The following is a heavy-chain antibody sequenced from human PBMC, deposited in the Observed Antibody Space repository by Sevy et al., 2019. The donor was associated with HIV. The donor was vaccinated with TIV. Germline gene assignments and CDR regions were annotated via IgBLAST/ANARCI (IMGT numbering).Heavy chain of an antibody. CDR3: ARLDATRPKGYYFDY. V-gene: IGHV4-39*01. J-gene: IGHJ4*02. CDR2: IYYSGVT. CDR1: GGSINSRTSY. Sequence: TLSLTCTVSGGSINSRTSYWGWIRQPPGKGLEWIGIIYYSGVTYYNPSLKSRVTISVDTSKNQFSLKLSSVTAADTAVYYCARLDATRPKGYYFDYWGQGTLVTVSS. D-gene: IGHD1-1*01.